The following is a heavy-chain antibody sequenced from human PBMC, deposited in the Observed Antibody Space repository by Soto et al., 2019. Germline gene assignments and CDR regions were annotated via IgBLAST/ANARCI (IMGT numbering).Heavy chain of an antibody. CDR3: AKGKTTGWYYFDY. V-gene: IGHV3-23*01. CDR2: VSASGRDT. Sequence: EVLLLESGGDLAQPGGSLRLSCAASGFTFDNYAMSWVRQAPGKGLVWVAGVSASGRDTYYADSVKDRFTISRDSSKNTLYLQMNSLRAPDTATSYCAKGKTTGWYYFDYWGQGTLVTVSS. J-gene: IGHJ4*02. CDR1: GFTFDNYA. D-gene: IGHD6-19*01.